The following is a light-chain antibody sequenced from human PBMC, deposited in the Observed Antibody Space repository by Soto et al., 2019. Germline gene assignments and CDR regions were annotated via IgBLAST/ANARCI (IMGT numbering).Light chain of an antibody. V-gene: IGLV2-8*01. J-gene: IGLJ1*01. CDR1: SSDVGGYNY. CDR2: EVS. Sequence: QSALTQPPSASGSPGQSVTISCTGTSSDVGGYNYVSWYQQHPGKAPKLMIYEVSKRPSGVPDRFSGSKSGNXASLTVSGLXGEDEADYYCSSYAGSNNYVFGTGTKLTVL. CDR3: SSYAGSNNYV.